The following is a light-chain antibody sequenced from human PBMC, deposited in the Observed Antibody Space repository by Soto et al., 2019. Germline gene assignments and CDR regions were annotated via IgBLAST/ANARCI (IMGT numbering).Light chain of an antibody. J-gene: IGLJ1*01. CDR3: VSFAGGTYV. CDR1: SSDVGRYNY. CDR2: DVN. V-gene: IGLV2-8*01. Sequence: QSALTQPASVSGSPGQSITISCTGTSSDVGRYNYVSWYQQHPGKAPKLMVYDVNRRPPGVPDRFFGSKSGNTASLTVSGLQAEDEADYYCVSFAGGTYVFGTGTKLTVL.